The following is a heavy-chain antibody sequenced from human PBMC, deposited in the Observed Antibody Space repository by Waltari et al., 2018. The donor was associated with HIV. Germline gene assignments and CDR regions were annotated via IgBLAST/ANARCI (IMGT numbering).Heavy chain of an antibody. CDR1: ALHFSNYA. D-gene: IGHD3-10*01. V-gene: IGHV3-33*02. CDR2: IWADGSHE. CDR3: ARDQHSATNYYGLDV. Sequence: QVHLVESGGAVVQSGKSLRLPCAASALHFSNYAMHWVRQGPGKGLEWLSVIWADGSHESYADFAKGRFTISRDDSDNTLFLYLSGLRADDTAVYYCARDQHSATNYYGLDVWGQGTTVTVS. J-gene: IGHJ6*02.